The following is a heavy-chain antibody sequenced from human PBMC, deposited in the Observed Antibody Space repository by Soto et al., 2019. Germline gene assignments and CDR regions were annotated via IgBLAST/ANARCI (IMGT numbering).Heavy chain of an antibody. CDR2: ISAYNGNT. D-gene: IGHD6-25*01. CDR1: VYSFTSYG. J-gene: IGHJ6*02. V-gene: IGHV1-18*01. Sequence: GTSAKVSWEDCVYSFTSYGISWVRQDPGQGLEWMGWISAYNGNTNYAQKLQGRVTMTTDTSTSTAYMELRSLRSDDTAVYYCARAAADLLDYYYGMDVWGQRTTVTGSS. CDR3: ARAAADLLDYYYGMDV.